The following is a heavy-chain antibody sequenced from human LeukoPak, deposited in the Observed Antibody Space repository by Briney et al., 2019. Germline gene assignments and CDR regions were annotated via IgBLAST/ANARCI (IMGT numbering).Heavy chain of an antibody. CDR3: ARGPPRGKNYYMDV. V-gene: IGHV6-1*01. CDR1: GDSVSSNSAA. Sequence: SQTLSLTFAISGDSVSSNSAAWNWLRQSPSRGLEWLGRTYYRSTWSNDYAPSVRSRITISPDTSKNQFSLQLNSVTPEDTAVYYCARGPPRGKNYYMDVWGKGTTVTVSS. D-gene: IGHD1-1*01. CDR2: TYYRSTWSN. J-gene: IGHJ6*03.